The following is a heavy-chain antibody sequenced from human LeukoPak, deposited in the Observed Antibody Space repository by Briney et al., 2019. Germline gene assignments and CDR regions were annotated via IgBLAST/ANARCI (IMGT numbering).Heavy chain of an antibody. CDR2: ISGSGGHT. D-gene: IGHD5-12*01. CDR1: GFRLGRDA. CDR3: AKERGIVTTPPDAFDI. V-gene: IGHV3-23*01. Sequence: GGSLRLSCAASGFRLGRDAMTWVRQAPGKGPEWVSGISGSGGHTYYADSVKGRFTISRDNSKNTLYLEMNNLRAEDTAVYYCAKERGIVTTPPDAFDIWGQGTMVTVSS. J-gene: IGHJ3*02.